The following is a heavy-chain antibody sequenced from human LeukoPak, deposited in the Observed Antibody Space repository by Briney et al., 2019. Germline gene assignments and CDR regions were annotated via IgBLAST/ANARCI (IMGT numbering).Heavy chain of an antibody. Sequence: GESLKISCKGSGYSFTSYWIGWVRQMPGKGLEWMGIIYPGDSDTRYSPSFQGQVTISADKSISTAYLQWSSLKASDTAMYYCARQYCSSTSCHADYYYGMDVWGQGTTVTVSS. V-gene: IGHV5-51*01. CDR1: GYSFTSYW. J-gene: IGHJ6*02. CDR2: IYPGDSDT. D-gene: IGHD2-2*01. CDR3: ARQYCSSTSCHADYYYGMDV.